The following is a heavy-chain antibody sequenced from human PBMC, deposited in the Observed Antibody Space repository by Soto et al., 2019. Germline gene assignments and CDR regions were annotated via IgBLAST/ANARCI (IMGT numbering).Heavy chain of an antibody. CDR3: ARDLLFDY. CDR2: ISAGNGNT. Sequence: ASVKVSCKASEYAFTNYALHWVRQDPGQRLEWMGWISAGNGNTKYSQKFQGRVTITRDTSASTAYMELSSLRSEDTAVYYCARDLLFDYWGQGTLVTVSS. V-gene: IGHV1-3*01. D-gene: IGHD2-21*01. J-gene: IGHJ4*02. CDR1: EYAFTNYA.